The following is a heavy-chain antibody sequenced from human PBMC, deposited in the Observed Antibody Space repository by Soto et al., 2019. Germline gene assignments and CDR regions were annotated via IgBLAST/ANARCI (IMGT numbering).Heavy chain of an antibody. CDR3: ARGDIMITFGGVIVLRPPEY. Sequence: SETLSLTCTVSGGSISSGDYYWSWIRQPPGKGLEWIGYIYYSGSTYYNPSLKSRVTISVDTSKNQFSLKLSSVTAADTAVYYCARGDIMITFGGVIVLRPPEYWGQGTLVTVSA. J-gene: IGHJ4*02. CDR1: GGSISSGDYY. V-gene: IGHV4-30-4*01. D-gene: IGHD3-16*02. CDR2: IYYSGST.